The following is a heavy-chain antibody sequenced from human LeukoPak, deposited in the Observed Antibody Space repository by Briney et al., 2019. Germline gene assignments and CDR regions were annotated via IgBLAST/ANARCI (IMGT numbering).Heavy chain of an antibody. D-gene: IGHD4-17*01. J-gene: IGHJ4*02. V-gene: IGHV4-34*01. CDR1: GGSFSGYY. CDR3: ARPQYGEWHGFDY. CDR2: INHSGST. Sequence: PSETLSLTCAVYGGSFSGYYWSWIRQPPGKGLEWIGEINHSGSTNYNPSLKSRVTISVDTSKNQFSLKLSSVTAADTAVYYCARPQYGEWHGFDYWGQGTLVTVSS.